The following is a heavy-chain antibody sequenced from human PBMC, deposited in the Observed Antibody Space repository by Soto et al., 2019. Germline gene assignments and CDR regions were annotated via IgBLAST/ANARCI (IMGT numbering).Heavy chain of an antibody. J-gene: IGHJ5*02. D-gene: IGHD4-4*01. Sequence: EVQLVESGGGLVKPGGSLRLSCAASGFTFSNAWMNWVRQAPGKGLEWVGRIKSKTDGGTTDYAAPVKGRFTISRDDSKNTLYLQMKSLKTEDTAVYYCTTDYSNAFNWFDPWGQGTLVTVSS. CDR1: GFTFSNAW. CDR2: IKSKTDGGTT. V-gene: IGHV3-15*07. CDR3: TTDYSNAFNWFDP.